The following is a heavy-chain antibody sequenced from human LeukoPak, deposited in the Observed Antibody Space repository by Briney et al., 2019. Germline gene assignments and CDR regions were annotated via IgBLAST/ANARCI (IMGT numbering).Heavy chain of an antibody. CDR3: ARVVGMSHAFDI. J-gene: IGHJ3*02. D-gene: IGHD1-26*01. CDR2: VHYSGTT. V-gene: IGHV4-59*01. Sequence: SETLSLTCTVSDGSITNNGWSWVRQTPGKGLEFIGYVHYSGTTNYNPSLRSRVTISIDTSRKHFFLKLKSVTAADTAVYYCARVVGMSHAFDIWGQGTMVTVSS. CDR1: DGSITNNG.